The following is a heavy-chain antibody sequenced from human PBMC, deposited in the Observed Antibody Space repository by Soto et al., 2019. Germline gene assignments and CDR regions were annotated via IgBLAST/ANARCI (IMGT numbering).Heavy chain of an antibody. D-gene: IGHD4-17*01. CDR1: GGSLSSYY. J-gene: IGHJ4*02. V-gene: IGHV4-59*01. CDR2: IYYSGST. Sequence: QVQLQESGPGLVKPSETLSLTCTVSGGSLSSYYWSWIRQPPGKGLEWIGYIYYSGSTNYNPSLKSRITISVDTSKNQFSLKLSSVTAADTAVYYCARRSGDQFDYWGQGTLVTVSS. CDR3: ARRSGDQFDY.